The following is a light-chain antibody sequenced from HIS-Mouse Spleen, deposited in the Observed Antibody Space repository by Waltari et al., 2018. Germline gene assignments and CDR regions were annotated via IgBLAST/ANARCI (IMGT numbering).Light chain of an antibody. Sequence: QSALTQPASVSGSPGQSITISCTGTSSDGGGYNYVSWYQQHPGKAPKILIYDVSNRPSGVSNRFSGSKSGNTASLTISGLQAEDEADYYCSSYTSSSFNVVFGGGTKLTVL. V-gene: IGLV2-14*03. J-gene: IGLJ2*01. CDR2: DVS. CDR3: SSYTSSSFNVV. CDR1: SSDGGGYNY.